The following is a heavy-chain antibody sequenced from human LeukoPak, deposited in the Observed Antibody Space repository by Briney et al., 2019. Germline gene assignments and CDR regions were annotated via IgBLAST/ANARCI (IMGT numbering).Heavy chain of an antibody. V-gene: IGHV4-39*01. CDR3: ARHGDYDFWSGYYTDNYYYGMDV. D-gene: IGHD3-3*01. CDR1: GGSISSSSYY. J-gene: IGHJ6*02. CDR2: IYYSGST. Sequence: PSEALSLTCTVSGGSISSSSYYWGWIRQPPGKGLEWIGSIYYSGSTYYNPSLKSRVTISVDTSKNQFSLKLSSVTAADTAVYYCARHGDYDFWSGYYTDNYYYGMDVWGQGTTVTVSS.